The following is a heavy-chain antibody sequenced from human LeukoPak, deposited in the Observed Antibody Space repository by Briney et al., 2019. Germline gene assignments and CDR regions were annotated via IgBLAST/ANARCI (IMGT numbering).Heavy chain of an antibody. J-gene: IGHJ6*03. V-gene: IGHV3-7*01. Sequence: RTGGSLRLSCAASGFTLSSYWMSWVRQAPGKGLEWVANIKQDGSEKYYVDSVKGRFTISRDNAKNSLYLQMNSLRAEDTAVYYCARDQPRQGFWGGYYYMDVWGKGTTVTVSS. CDR3: ARDQPRQGFWGGYYYMDV. CDR1: GFTLSSYW. CDR2: IKQDGSEK. D-gene: IGHD3-3*01.